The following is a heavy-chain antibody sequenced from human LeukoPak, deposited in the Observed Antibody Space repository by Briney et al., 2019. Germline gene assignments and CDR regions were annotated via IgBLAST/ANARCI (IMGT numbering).Heavy chain of an antibody. J-gene: IGHJ5*02. Sequence: ASVKVSCKASGYTFTGYYMHWVRQAPGQGLEWMGWINPNSGGTNYAQKFQGRVTMTRDTSISTAYMELSRLRSDDTAVYYCARLEASIAGPNWFDPWGQGTLVTVSS. D-gene: IGHD6-6*01. CDR3: ARLEASIAGPNWFDP. CDR1: GYTFTGYY. V-gene: IGHV1-2*02. CDR2: INPNSGGT.